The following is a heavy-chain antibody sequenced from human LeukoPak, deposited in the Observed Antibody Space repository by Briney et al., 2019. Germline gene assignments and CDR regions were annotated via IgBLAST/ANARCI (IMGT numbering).Heavy chain of an antibody. CDR2: IGTQGDT. D-gene: IGHD2-2*02. CDR1: GFTFSTYD. Sequence: GGSLRLSCAASGFTFSTYDMHWVRQGTGEGLEWVSGIGTQGDTRYPDSVKGRFTISRENADNSLYLQMNSLRAGDTAVYYCARGIFCNTTSCFTVRAFEIWGQGTMVTVSS. J-gene: IGHJ3*02. V-gene: IGHV3-13*01. CDR3: ARGIFCNTTSCFTVRAFEI.